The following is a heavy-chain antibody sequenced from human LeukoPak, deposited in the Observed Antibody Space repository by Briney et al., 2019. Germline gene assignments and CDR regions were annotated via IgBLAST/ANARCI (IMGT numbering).Heavy chain of an antibody. CDR1: GGSISSGGYY. CDR2: IYHSGRT. Sequence: PSETLSLTCTVSGGSISSGGYYWSWIRQPPGKGLEWIRYIYHSGRTNYNPSLKSRVTISVDTSKNQFSLKLSSVTAADTAVYYCARALRWGIAVAGFDYWGQGTLVTVSS. D-gene: IGHD6-19*01. J-gene: IGHJ4*02. V-gene: IGHV4-61*08. CDR3: ARALRWGIAVAGFDY.